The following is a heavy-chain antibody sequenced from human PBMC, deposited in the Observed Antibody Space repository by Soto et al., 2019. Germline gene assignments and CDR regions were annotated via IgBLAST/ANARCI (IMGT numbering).Heavy chain of an antibody. CDR3: ARLYYDAGGYRYGYYFDY. V-gene: IGHV4-39*01. J-gene: IGHJ4*02. Sequence: PSETLSLTCTVSGGSISSSSYYWGWIRQPPGKGLEWIGSIYYSGSTYYNPSLKSRVTISVDTSKNQFSLKLSSVTAADTAVYYCARLYYDAGGYRYGYYFDYWGQGTLVTVSS. CDR1: GGSISSSSYY. CDR2: IYYSGST. D-gene: IGHD3-22*01.